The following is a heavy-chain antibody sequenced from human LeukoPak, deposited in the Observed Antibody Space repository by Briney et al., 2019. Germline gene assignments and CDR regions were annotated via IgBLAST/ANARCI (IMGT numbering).Heavy chain of an antibody. CDR2: INSDGSST. J-gene: IGHJ6*02. CDR1: GFTFSSYW. V-gene: IGHV3-74*01. CDR3: ARDKGVAPLFYYYGMDV. Sequence: GSLRLSCAASGFTFSSYWMHWVRQAPGKGLVWVSRINSDGSSTSYADSVKGRFTISRDNAKNTLYLQMNSLRAEDTAVYYCARDKGVAPLFYYYGMDVWGQGTTVTVSS. D-gene: IGHD3-10*01.